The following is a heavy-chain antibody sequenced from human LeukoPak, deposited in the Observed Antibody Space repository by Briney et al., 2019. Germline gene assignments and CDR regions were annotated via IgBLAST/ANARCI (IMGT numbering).Heavy chain of an antibody. CDR1: AGSFISSSHH. CDR3: VRHDGRGGATMGAFDS. D-gene: IGHD5-12*01. J-gene: IGHJ5*01. V-gene: IGHV4-39*01. Sequence: PSETLSLTCTVSAGSFISSSHHWGWIRQSPGKGLEWIGTVYYGRTTYYNPSLDGQVTIYLDTSANHFSLQLNSVTAADTAVYYCVRHDGRGGATMGAFDSWGQGSLVTVSS. CDR2: VYYGRTT.